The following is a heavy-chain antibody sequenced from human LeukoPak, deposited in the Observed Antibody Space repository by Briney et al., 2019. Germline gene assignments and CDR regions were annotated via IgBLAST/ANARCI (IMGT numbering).Heavy chain of an antibody. J-gene: IGHJ6*03. D-gene: IGHD6-13*01. CDR1: GFTFSSYG. CDR3: ARVGVEQYLVLSYSMDV. Sequence: PGGSLRLSCAASGFTFSSYGMHWVRQAPGKGLEWVSSISSSGSLIYYADSVRGRFTVSRDNAKNSLHLQMNSLRADDTAVYYCARVGVEQYLVLSYSMDVWGKGTTVTVS. V-gene: IGHV3-21*01. CDR2: ISSSGSLI.